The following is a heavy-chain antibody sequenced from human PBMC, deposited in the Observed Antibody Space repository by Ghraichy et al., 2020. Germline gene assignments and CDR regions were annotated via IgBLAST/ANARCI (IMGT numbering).Heavy chain of an antibody. Sequence: GGSLRLSCAASGFTFNNFAFNWVRQAPGKGLEWVSTISVSGGSTYYADSVKGRFTISRDNSKNTVYLQMNSLRAEDTALYYCAKGKVYYDSTGYRHFDYWGQGTLVTVSS. CDR2: ISVSGGST. CDR3: AKGKVYYDSTGYRHFDY. V-gene: IGHV3-23*01. J-gene: IGHJ4*02. CDR1: GFTFNNFA. D-gene: IGHD3-22*01.